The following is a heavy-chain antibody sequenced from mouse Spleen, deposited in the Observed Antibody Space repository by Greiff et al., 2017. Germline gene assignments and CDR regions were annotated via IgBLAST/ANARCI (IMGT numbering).Heavy chain of an antibody. CDR2: INPSTGGT. D-gene: IGHD3-3*01. J-gene: IGHJ2*01. Sequence: VQLKESGPELVKPGASVKISCKASGYSFTGYYMNWVKQSPEKSLEWIGEINPSTGGTTYNQKFKAKATLTVDKSSSTAYMQLKSLTSEDSAVYYCARGEGQGYWGQGTTLTVSS. CDR3: ARGEGQGY. CDR1: GYSFTGYY. V-gene: IGHV1-42*01.